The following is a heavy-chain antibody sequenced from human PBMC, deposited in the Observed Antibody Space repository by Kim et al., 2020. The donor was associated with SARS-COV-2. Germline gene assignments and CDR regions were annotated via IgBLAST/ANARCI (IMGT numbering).Heavy chain of an antibody. D-gene: IGHD4-17*01. CDR1: GFTFDDYA. CDR3: AKLTDYGDYGLDY. J-gene: IGHJ4*02. CDR2: ISCNSGSI. V-gene: IGHV3-9*01. Sequence: GGSLRLSCAASGFTFDDYAMHWVRQAPGKGLEWVSCISCNSGSIGYADSVKGRFTISRDNAKNSLYLQMNSLRAEDTALYYCAKLTDYGDYGLDYWGQGTLVTVSS.